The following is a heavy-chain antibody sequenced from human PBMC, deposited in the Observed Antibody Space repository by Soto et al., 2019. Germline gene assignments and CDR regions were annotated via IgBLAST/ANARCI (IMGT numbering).Heavy chain of an antibody. CDR2: MSHSGGT. J-gene: IGHJ3*02. CDR3: ARVARGTATTVVDAFDI. D-gene: IGHD1-1*01. CDR1: GGFVSSGSYY. V-gene: IGHV4-34*01. Sequence: QVQLQQWGAGLLKPSETLSLTCAVYGGFVSSGSYYWSWIRQPPGKGLEWIGEMSHSGGTHFNPSLKSRVTISVDTSKNQFSLKMTSVTAADTALYYCARVARGTATTVVDAFDIWGPGTMVTVSS.